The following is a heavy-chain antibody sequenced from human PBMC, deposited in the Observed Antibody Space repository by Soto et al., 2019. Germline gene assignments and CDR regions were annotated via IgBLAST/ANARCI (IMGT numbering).Heavy chain of an antibody. Sequence: QIQLVQSGAEWRKPGASVKVSCKASGYSFSFYGINWVRQAPGQGLEWMGWINPSDGNRNFAQKFKDRVTMTTATSTNTVFLELRSLKSDDTAIYYCARDRLRGYDSSGFYYWGQGTMVTVSS. CDR2: INPSDGNR. J-gene: IGHJ4*02. CDR1: GYSFSFYG. D-gene: IGHD3-22*01. V-gene: IGHV1-18*01. CDR3: ARDRLRGYDSSGFYY.